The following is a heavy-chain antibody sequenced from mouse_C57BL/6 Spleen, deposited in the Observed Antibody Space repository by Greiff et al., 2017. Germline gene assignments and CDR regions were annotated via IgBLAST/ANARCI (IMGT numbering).Heavy chain of an antibody. CDR3: ARGVTTGYYAMDC. J-gene: IGHJ4*01. Sequence: QVQLQQSGAELAKPGASVKLSCKASGYTFTSYWMHWVKQRPGQGLEWIGYINPSSGYTKYNQKFKDKATLTADKSSSTAYMQLSSLTYEDSAVYYCARGVTTGYYAMDCWGQRTSVTVST. CDR1: GYTFTSYW. CDR2: INPSSGYT. D-gene: IGHD2-2*01. V-gene: IGHV1-7*01.